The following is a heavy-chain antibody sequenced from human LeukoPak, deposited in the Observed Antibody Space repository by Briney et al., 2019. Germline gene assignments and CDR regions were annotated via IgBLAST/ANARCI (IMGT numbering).Heavy chain of an antibody. V-gene: IGHV1-2*02. CDR1: GYTFTAYY. J-gene: IGHJ4*02. D-gene: IGHD4-23*01. CDR3: ARGVETDGPSLDY. Sequence: ASVKVPCKASGYTFTAYYLHWVRQAPGQGLEWVGWINPNSGGTNYAQKFRGGVSLARDTSISTAYMELTSLTSDDTAVYFCARGVETDGPSLDYWGQGTLVTVSS. CDR2: INPNSGGT.